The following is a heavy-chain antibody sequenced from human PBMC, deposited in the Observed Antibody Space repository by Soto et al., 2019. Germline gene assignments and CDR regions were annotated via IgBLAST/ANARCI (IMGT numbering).Heavy chain of an antibody. Sequence: GGSLRLSCEASGFTISDYYMRWNRQAPGKGLEWVSYISSVGTTTYYADYVKCRFSISMDNAKNSLYLQMNSLRAEDTDVYFCAKAQGCSVSHWLGYNSFGRDVWGEGTTVTVS. V-gene: IGHV3-11*01. CDR1: GFTISDYY. CDR3: AKAQGCSVSHWLGYNSFGRDV. CDR2: ISSVGTTT. D-gene: IGHD4-17*01. J-gene: IGHJ6*02.